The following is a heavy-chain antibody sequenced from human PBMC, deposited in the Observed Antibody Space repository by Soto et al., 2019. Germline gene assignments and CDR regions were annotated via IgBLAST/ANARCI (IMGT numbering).Heavy chain of an antibody. Sequence: QVQLQESGPGLVKPSGTLSLTCAVSGGSISSSNWWSWVRQPPGKGLEWIGEIYHSGSTNYNPSLKSGVTISGDKSKNQFSPKLSSVPAADTAVYYCARLRHGDCDSGYWYFDLWGRGTLVTVSS. J-gene: IGHJ2*01. D-gene: IGHD2-21*02. V-gene: IGHV4-4*02. CDR2: IYHSGST. CDR1: GGSISSSNW. CDR3: ARLRHGDCDSGYWYFDL.